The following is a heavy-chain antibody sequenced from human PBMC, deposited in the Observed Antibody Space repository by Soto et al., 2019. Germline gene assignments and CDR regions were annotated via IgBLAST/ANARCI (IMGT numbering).Heavy chain of an antibody. D-gene: IGHD1-26*01. CDR3: ARTPGTIVVKHRGYFDY. V-gene: IGHV1-18*01. J-gene: IGHJ4*02. CDR1: GYTFTSYG. Sequence: ASVKVSCKASGYTFTSYGISWVRQAPGQGLEWMGWISAYNGKTNYAQKLQGRVTMTTDTSTSTAYMELRSLRSDDTAVYYCARTPGTIVVKHRGYFDYWGQGTLVTVSS. CDR2: ISAYNGKT.